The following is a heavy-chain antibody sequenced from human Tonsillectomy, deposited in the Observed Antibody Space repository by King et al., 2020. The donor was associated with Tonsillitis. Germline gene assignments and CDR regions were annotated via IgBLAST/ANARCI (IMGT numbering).Heavy chain of an antibody. J-gene: IGHJ4*02. CDR3: AKDIYSGSSPLDY. CDR2: ISGSGSST. D-gene: IGHD1-26*01. CDR1: GFTFSTYD. V-gene: IGHV3-23*04. Sequence: VQLVESGGGLVQPGGSLRLSCAASGFTFSTYDMSWVRQAPGKGLQWVSGISGSGSSTYYADSVKGRFTISRDNSKNTLYLQLNSLRAEDTAVYYCAKDIYSGSSPLDYWGQGTLVTVSS.